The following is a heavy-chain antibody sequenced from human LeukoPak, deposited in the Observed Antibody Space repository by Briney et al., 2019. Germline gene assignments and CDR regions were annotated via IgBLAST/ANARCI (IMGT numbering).Heavy chain of an antibody. V-gene: IGHV4-34*01. J-gene: IGHJ4*02. Sequence: SETLSLTCAVYGGSFSGYYWSWIRQPPGKGLEWIGEINHSGSTNYNPSLKSRVTISVDTSKNQFSLKLSSVTAADTAVYYCARLWFGEFKNWGQGTLVTVSS. CDR1: GGSFSGYY. D-gene: IGHD3-10*01. CDR2: INHSGST. CDR3: ARLWFGEFKN.